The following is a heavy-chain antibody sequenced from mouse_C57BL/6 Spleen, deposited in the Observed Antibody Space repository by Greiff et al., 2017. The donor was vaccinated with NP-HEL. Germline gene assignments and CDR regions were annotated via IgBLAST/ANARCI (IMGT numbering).Heavy chain of an antibody. CDR2: IDPSDSYT. D-gene: IGHD1-1*01. CDR1: GYTFTSYW. J-gene: IGHJ2*01. Sequence: VQLQQPGAELVKPGASVKLSCKASGYTFTSYWMQWVKQRPGQGLEWIGEIDPSDSYTNYNQKFKGKATLTVDTSSSTAYMQLSSLTSEDSAVYYCARYPNYYGSSYRYWGQGTTLTVSS. V-gene: IGHV1-50*01. CDR3: ARYPNYYGSSYRY.